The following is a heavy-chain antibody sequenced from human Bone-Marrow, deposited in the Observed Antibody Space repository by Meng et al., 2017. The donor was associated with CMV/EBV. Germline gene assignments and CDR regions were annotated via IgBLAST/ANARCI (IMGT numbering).Heavy chain of an antibody. D-gene: IGHD2-2*01. Sequence: GESLKISCAASGFTFSSYSMNWVRQAPGKGLEWVSSISSSSSYIYYADSVKGRFTISRDNAKNSLYLQMNSLRAEDTAVYYCARDRLRGVVVPAATLNWFDPWGQGPLVNVSS. CDR3: ARDRLRGVVVPAATLNWFDP. J-gene: IGHJ5*02. CDR2: ISSSSSYI. V-gene: IGHV3-21*01. CDR1: GFTFSSYS.